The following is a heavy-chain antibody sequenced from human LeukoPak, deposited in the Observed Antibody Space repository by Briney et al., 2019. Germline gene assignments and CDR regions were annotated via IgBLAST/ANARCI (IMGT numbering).Heavy chain of an antibody. CDR3: VKRRNNVYETSPWDPDY. Sequence: GESLKISFKGSGNSFTNNWIAWARQMPGKGLEWMGIISPENSETHYSPAFQGQVTISVDRSITTAYLQWNSLKASDTAMYYCVKRRNNVYETSPWDPDYWGQGTLVTVSS. CDR2: ISPENSET. J-gene: IGHJ4*02. CDR1: GNSFTNNW. V-gene: IGHV5-51*01. D-gene: IGHD2-2*01.